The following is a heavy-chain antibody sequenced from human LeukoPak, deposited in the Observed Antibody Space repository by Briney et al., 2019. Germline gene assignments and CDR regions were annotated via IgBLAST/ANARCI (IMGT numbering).Heavy chain of an antibody. CDR2: INPNSGGT. V-gene: IGHV1-2*02. D-gene: IGHD1/OR15-1a*01. J-gene: IGHJ5*02. CDR1: GYTFTGYY. CDR3: ARDAGITGTIWFDP. Sequence: ASVKVSCKASGYTFTGYYMHWVRQAPGQGLEWMGWINPNSGGTNYAQKFQGRVTMTRDTPISTAYMELSRLRSDDTAVYYCARDAGITGTIWFDPWGQGTLVTVSS.